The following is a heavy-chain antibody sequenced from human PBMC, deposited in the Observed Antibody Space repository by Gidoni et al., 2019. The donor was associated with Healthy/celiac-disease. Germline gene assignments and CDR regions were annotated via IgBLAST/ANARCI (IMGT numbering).Heavy chain of an antibody. D-gene: IGHD3-10*01. J-gene: IGHJ4*02. CDR3: ARDLRMDSFDY. Sequence: QVQLVESGGGVAQPGRSLRLSSSPSGFTFSSCGMHWVLQAPGKGLEWVAVRTYDGSNKYYADSVKGRFTISRDNSKNTLYRQMNSLRAEDTAVYYCARDLRMDSFDYWGQGTLVTVSS. V-gene: IGHV3-30*19. CDR1: GFTFSSCG. CDR2: RTYDGSNK.